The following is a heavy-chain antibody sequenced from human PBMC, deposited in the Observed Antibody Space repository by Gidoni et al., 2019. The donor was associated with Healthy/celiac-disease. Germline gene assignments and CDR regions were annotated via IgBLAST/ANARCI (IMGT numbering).Heavy chain of an antibody. D-gene: IGHD3-3*01. Sequence: QVQLQQWGAGLLKPSETLSLTCAVDDGSFSGYYWSWFRQPPGKGLEWIGEIKHSGSTNYHPSLKSRVTISVDTSKNQFSLKLSSVTAADTAVYYCARGRTIFGGHRSYGMDVWGQGTTVTVSS. V-gene: IGHV4-34*01. J-gene: IGHJ6*02. CDR1: DGSFSGYY. CDR3: ARGRTIFGGHRSYGMDV. CDR2: IKHSGST.